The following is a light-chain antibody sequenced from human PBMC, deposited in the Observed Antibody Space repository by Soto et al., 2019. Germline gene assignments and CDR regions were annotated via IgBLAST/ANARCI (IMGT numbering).Light chain of an antibody. V-gene: IGKV1-39*01. Sequence: DIRMTQSPSSLSASVGDRVTITCRASHNVINFLNWYQQKPGKAPQLLIHGSSNLQSGVPSRFSGSGSGTDFTLTISSLQPEDFATYFCQQTYNTLTWTFGQGTKVDIK. CDR2: GSS. J-gene: IGKJ1*01. CDR3: QQTYNTLTWT. CDR1: HNVINF.